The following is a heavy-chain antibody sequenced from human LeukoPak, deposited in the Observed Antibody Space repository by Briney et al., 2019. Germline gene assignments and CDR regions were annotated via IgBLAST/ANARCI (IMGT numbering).Heavy chain of an antibody. V-gene: IGHV3-74*03. J-gene: IGHJ4*02. D-gene: IGHD3/OR15-3a*01. Sequence: GGSLRLSCAASGFTFSNSWMYWVRQAPGKGLVRVSRINSDGTTTTYADSVKGRFTISRDNAKNTLYMQVNSLRAEDTAVYYCARAVGWTQNSYYLDYWGQGTLVTVSA. CDR2: INSDGTTT. CDR3: ARAVGWTQNSYYLDY. CDR1: GFTFSNSW.